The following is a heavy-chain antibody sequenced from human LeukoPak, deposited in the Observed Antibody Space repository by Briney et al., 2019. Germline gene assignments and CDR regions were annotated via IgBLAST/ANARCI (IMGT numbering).Heavy chain of an antibody. CDR2: IYYSGST. D-gene: IGHD3-22*01. Sequence: SETLSLTCTVSGGSISSYYWSWIRQPPGKGLEWIGYIYYSGSTNYNTSLKSRVTISVDTSKNQFSLKLSSVTAADTAVYYCARHVQDYYDSSGYFGYRGQGTLVTVSS. J-gene: IGHJ4*02. CDR3: ARHVQDYYDSSGYFGY. V-gene: IGHV4-59*08. CDR1: GGSISSYY.